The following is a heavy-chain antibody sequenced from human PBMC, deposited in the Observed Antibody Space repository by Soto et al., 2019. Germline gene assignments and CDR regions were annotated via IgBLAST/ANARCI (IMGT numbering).Heavy chain of an antibody. CDR2: IKTKGEGGPT. CDR3: TTGSVEGV. D-gene: IGHD2-15*01. V-gene: IGHV3-15*07. CDR1: GLHISNAW. J-gene: IGHJ6*02. Sequence: EVQLVESGGGHIQPGGSLRLSCAASGLHISNAWMNWVRQAPGKGLEWVGRIKTKGEGGPTDYPAAVKGRFIVSRDDSQNTLHLQMNSLKIEDTAVYYCTTGSVEGVWGQGTALIVSS.